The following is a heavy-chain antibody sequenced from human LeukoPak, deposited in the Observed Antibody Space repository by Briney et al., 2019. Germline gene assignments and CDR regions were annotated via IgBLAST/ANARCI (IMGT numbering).Heavy chain of an antibody. D-gene: IGHD3-3*01. CDR1: GFTVSSNY. V-gene: IGHV3-66*02. CDR2: IYSGGST. J-gene: IGHJ6*03. Sequence: PGGSLRLSCAASGFTVSSNYMSWVRQAPGKGLEWVSVIYSGGSTYYADSVKGRFTISRDNSKNTLYLQMNSLRAEDTAVYYCARGNYDFWTGYTYYYYYYMDVWGKGTTVTVSS. CDR3: ARGNYDFWTGYTYYYYYYMDV.